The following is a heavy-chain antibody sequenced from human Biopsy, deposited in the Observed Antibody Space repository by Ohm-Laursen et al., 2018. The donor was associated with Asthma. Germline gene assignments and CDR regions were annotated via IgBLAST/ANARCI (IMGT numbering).Heavy chain of an antibody. D-gene: IGHD3-3*01. CDR3: ASQSSGPDFWSGYYYFDY. V-gene: IGHV3-30*03. J-gene: IGHJ4*02. CDR2: ISYDGSNK. Sequence: SLRLSCAASGFTFSSYGMYWVRQASGKGLEWVAVISYDGSNKYYADSVKGRFTISRDNSKNTLYLQMNSLRAEDTAVYYCASQSSGPDFWSGYYYFDYWGQGTLVTVSS. CDR1: GFTFSSYG.